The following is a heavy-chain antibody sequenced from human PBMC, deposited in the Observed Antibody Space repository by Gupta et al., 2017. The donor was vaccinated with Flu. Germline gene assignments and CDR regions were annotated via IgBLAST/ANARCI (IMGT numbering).Heavy chain of an antibody. CDR2: INHSGST. J-gene: IGHJ5*02. CDR3: ARGHDSITGTTAYAPSRNWFDP. D-gene: IGHD1-7*01. Sequence: QVQLQQWGAGLLKPSETLSLTCAVYGGSFSGYYWSWIRQPPGKGLEWIGEINHSGSTNYNPSLKSRVTISVDTSKNQFSLKLSSVTAADTAVYYCARGHDSITGTTAYAPSRNWFDPWGQGTLVTVSS. V-gene: IGHV4-34*01. CDR1: GGSFSGYY.